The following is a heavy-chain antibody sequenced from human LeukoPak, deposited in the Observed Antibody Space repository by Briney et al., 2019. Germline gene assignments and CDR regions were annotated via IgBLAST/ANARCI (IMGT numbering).Heavy chain of an antibody. CDR1: GGSISSYY. D-gene: IGHD3-22*01. V-gene: IGHV4-38-2*02. CDR2: VYHSGST. CDR3: ARDMRSSGYFAYFDY. Sequence: PSETLSLTCTVSGGSISSYYWGWIRQPPGKGLEWIGSVYHSGSTYYNPSLKSRVTMSVDTSKNQFSLKLSSVTAADTAVYYCARDMRSSGYFAYFDYWGQGTLGTVSS. J-gene: IGHJ4*02.